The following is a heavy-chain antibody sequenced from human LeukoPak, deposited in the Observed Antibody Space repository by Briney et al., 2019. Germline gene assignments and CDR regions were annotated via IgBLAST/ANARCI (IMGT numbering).Heavy chain of an antibody. Sequence: NPSETLSLTCTVSGGSISSSSYYWGWIRQPPGKGLEWIGRIYYIGSTYYNPSLKSRVTISVDTSKNQFSLKLSSVTAADTAVYYCARDNWLNAGGLDYWGQGTLVTVSS. CDR2: IYYIGST. CDR3: ARDNWLNAGGLDY. CDR1: GGSISSSSYY. V-gene: IGHV4-39*07. D-gene: IGHD1-20*01. J-gene: IGHJ4*02.